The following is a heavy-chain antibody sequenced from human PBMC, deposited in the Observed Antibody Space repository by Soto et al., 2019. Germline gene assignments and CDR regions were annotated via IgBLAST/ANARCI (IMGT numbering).Heavy chain of an antibody. J-gene: IGHJ4*02. CDR1: GYTFTYRY. CDR2: ITPFNGNT. Sequence: GASVKGSCKASGYTFTYRYLHWVRQAPGQALEWMGWITPFNGNTNYAQKFQDRVTITRDRSMSTAYMELSSLRSEDTAMYYCAGGSWYYFDYWGQGTLVTVSS. V-gene: IGHV1-45*02. CDR3: AGGSWYYFDY. D-gene: IGHD6-13*01.